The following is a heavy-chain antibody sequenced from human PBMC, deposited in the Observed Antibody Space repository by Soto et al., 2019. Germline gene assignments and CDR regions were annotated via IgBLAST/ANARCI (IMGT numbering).Heavy chain of an antibody. CDR2: ISSSSSTI. D-gene: IGHD4-17*01. Sequence: GGSLRLSCAASGFTFSSYSMNWVRQAPGKGLEWVSYISSSSSTIYYADSVKGRFTISRDNAKNSLYLQMNSLRAEDTAVYYCARDNGDYPHYYYYMDVWGKGTTVTVSS. CDR3: ARDNGDYPHYYYYMDV. CDR1: GFTFSSYS. V-gene: IGHV3-48*01. J-gene: IGHJ6*03.